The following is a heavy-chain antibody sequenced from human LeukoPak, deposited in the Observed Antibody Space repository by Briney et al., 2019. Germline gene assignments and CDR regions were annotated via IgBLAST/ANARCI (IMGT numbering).Heavy chain of an antibody. CDR2: IHYSGST. CDR1: GGSISSLY. D-gene: IGHD2-2*01. V-gene: IGHV4-59*01. Sequence: SQTLSLTCTVSGGSISSLYWGWIRQPPGEGREWIGYIHYSGSTNSNPSLKSRVTISVDTSKKQFSLKLNSVTAADTAVYYCARGVVVPTAGGLGWFDPWGQGTLVTVSS. J-gene: IGHJ5*02. CDR3: ARGVVVPTAGGLGWFDP.